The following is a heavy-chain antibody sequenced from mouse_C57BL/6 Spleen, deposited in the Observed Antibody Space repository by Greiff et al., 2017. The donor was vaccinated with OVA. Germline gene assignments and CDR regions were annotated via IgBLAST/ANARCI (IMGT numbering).Heavy chain of an antibody. V-gene: IGHV1-81*01. D-gene: IGHD4-1*01. J-gene: IGHJ2*01. CDR1: GYTFTSYG. Sequence: VKLVESGAELARPGASVKLSCKASGYTFTSYGISWVKQRTGQGLEWIGEIYPRSGNTYYNEKFKGKATLTADKSSSTAYMELRSLTSEDSAVYFCAPLTGSRDYWGQGTTLTVSS. CDR3: APLTGSRDY. CDR2: IYPRSGNT.